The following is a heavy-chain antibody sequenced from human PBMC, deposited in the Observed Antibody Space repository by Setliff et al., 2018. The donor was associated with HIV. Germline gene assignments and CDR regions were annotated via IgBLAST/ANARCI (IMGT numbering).Heavy chain of an antibody. D-gene: IGHD3-10*01. CDR2: MSPNSGNT. CDR3: ARAAVFYCGLGSYSQTYYFDY. CDR1: GYTFTSHD. J-gene: IGHJ4*02. Sequence: GASVKVSCKTSGYTFTSHDINWVRQAPGQGLEWMGWMSPNSGNTGYAQKFDGRVTMSRDASVSTAYLELRSLKFDDTAVYYCARAAVFYCGLGSYSQTYYFDYWGQGTLVTVSS. V-gene: IGHV1-8*02.